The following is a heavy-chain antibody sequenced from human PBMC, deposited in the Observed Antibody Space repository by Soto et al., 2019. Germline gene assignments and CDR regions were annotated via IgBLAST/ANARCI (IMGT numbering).Heavy chain of an antibody. J-gene: IGHJ6*02. Sequence: SVKVSCKASGFTLTGYALQLVRQARGQRLECIGWIVVGSGNTNYAQKFQERVTITRDMSTSTAYMELSSLRSEDTAVYYCAAAGQGYSSGMDVWGQGSTVTVS. CDR2: IVVGSGNT. V-gene: IGHV1-58*01. D-gene: IGHD5-18*01. CDR3: AAAGQGYSSGMDV. CDR1: GFTLTGYA.